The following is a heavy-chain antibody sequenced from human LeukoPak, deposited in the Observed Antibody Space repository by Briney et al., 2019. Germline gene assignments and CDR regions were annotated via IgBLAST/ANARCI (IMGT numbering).Heavy chain of an antibody. D-gene: IGHD2-2*01. Sequence: NPSETLSLTCTVSGGSISSYYWSWIRQPAGKGLEWIGRIYTSGSTNYNPSLKSRVTMSVDTSKNQFSLKLSSVTAADTAVYYCARVYCSSTSCPYYYYYGMDVWGQGTTVTVSS. CDR3: ARVYCSSTSCPYYYYYGMDV. CDR1: GGSISSYY. V-gene: IGHV4-4*07. J-gene: IGHJ6*02. CDR2: IYTSGST.